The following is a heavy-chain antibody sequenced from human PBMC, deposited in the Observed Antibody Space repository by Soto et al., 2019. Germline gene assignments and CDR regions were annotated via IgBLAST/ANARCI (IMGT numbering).Heavy chain of an antibody. CDR2: IIPIFGTA. CDR3: ARGRSTKGDYYGMDV. CDR1: GGTFSSYA. Sequence: SVKVSCKASGGTFSSYAISWVRQAPGQGLEWMGGIIPIFGTANYAQKFQGRVTITADESTSTAYMELSSLRSEDTVVYYCARGRSTKGDYYGMDVWGQGTTVTVSS. V-gene: IGHV1-69*13. J-gene: IGHJ6*02.